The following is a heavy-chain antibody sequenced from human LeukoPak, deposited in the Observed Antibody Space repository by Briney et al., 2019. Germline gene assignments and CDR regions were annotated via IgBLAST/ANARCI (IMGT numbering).Heavy chain of an antibody. CDR1: GGSMTSYY. CDR2: IYTSGST. V-gene: IGHV4-4*07. CDR3: ARTGGSGTYYDGSFDY. J-gene: IGHJ4*02. D-gene: IGHD1-26*01. Sequence: SETLSLTCTVSGGSMTSYYWSWVRQPAGKGLEWIGRIYTSGSTNYNPSLKSRVTMSVDTSRNQFPLKMSSVTATDTAVYYCARTGGSGTYYDGSFDYWGQGTRVTVSS.